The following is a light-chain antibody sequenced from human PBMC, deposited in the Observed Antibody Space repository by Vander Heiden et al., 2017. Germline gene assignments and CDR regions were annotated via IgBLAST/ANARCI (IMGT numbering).Light chain of an antibody. CDR3: QTYDSNNLV. CDR2: EDK. V-gene: IGLV6-57*02. Sequence: KFKLTQPHSVSESPGKTVTISCTASSGSIASNYVQWYQQRPGSAPTTVIYEDKYRPSGVPDRFSGSIDSSSNSASLTISGLKTEDEGYYFCQTYDSNNLVFGGGTKLTVL. J-gene: IGLJ3*02. CDR1: SGSIASNY.